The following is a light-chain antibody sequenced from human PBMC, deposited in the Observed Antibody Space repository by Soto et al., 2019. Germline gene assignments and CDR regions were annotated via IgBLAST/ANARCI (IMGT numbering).Light chain of an antibody. J-gene: IGLJ2*01. CDR1: SSDVGGYNY. V-gene: IGLV2-11*01. CDR3: CSYAGSYTLV. CDR2: DVS. Sequence: QSVLTQPRSVSGSPGQSVTISCTGTSSDVGGYNYVSWYQQHPGKAPKVMIYDVSKRPSGVPDRFSGSKSGNTASLTISGLQAEDAADYYCCSYAGSYTLVFGGGTKLTVL.